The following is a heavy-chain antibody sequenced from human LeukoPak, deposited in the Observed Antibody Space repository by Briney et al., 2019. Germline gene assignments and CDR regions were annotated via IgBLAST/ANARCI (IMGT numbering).Heavy chain of an antibody. CDR1: GGSISSYY. CDR2: IYYSGST. J-gene: IGHJ4*02. D-gene: IGHD2-15*01. CDR3: ALGYYGGGSCYGFDY. Sequence: SETLSLTCTVSGGSISSYYWSWIRQPPGKGLEWIGYIYYSGSTNYNPSLKSRVTISVDTSKNQFSLKLSSVTAADTAVYYYALGYYGGGSCYGFDYWGQGTLVTVSS. V-gene: IGHV4-59*01.